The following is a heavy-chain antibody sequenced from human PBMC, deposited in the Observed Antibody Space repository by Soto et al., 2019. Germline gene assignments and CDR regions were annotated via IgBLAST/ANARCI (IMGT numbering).Heavy chain of an antibody. Sequence: QVQLVESGGGVVQPGRSLRLSCAASGFTFSSYDIHWVRQAPGKGLEWVASIWFDATIENYADSVKVRFTISRDNSKDTVYLQMSSLRVEDTAIYYCARPGGQLVPFDNWGQGTLVTVSS. CDR2: IWFDATIE. CDR1: GFTFSSYD. D-gene: IGHD6-6*01. V-gene: IGHV3-33*01. CDR3: ARPGGQLVPFDN. J-gene: IGHJ4*02.